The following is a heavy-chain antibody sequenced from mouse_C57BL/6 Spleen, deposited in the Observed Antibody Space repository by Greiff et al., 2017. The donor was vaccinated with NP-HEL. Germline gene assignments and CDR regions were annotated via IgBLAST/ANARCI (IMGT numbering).Heavy chain of an antibody. CDR3: VRGGGVITTVVADDAMDY. J-gene: IGHJ4*01. CDR2: IRSKSSNYAT. D-gene: IGHD1-1*01. Sequence: DVQLVESGGGLVQPKGSLKLSCAASGFTFNTYAMHWVRQAPGKGLEWVARIRSKSSNYATYYAESVKDRFTISRDDSQSMLYLRMNNLKTEDTAMDYCVRGGGVITTVVADDAMDYWGQGTSVTVSA. V-gene: IGHV10-3*01. CDR1: GFTFNTYA.